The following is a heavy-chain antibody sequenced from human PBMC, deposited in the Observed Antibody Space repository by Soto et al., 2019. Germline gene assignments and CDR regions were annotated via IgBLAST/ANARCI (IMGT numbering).Heavy chain of an antibody. D-gene: IGHD2-15*01. J-gene: IGHJ5*02. V-gene: IGHV3-11*06. Sequence: QVQLVESGGGLVPPGGSLRLSCAGSGFTFGDSYMSWIRQAPGRGLGWLSYISPGSRYTAYADSVKGRVTISRDNAKRTLYLQMMSLTAADTASYYCGRGGGGGLFDPWGQGTMVTVAS. CDR3: GRGGGGGLFDP. CDR2: ISPGSRYT. CDR1: GFTFGDSY.